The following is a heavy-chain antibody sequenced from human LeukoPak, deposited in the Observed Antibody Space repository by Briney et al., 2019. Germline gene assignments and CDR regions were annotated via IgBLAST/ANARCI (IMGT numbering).Heavy chain of an antibody. CDR1: GFTFSSYS. CDR3: AREGLGAAAGTFDY. CDR2: ISNSGDNA. V-gene: IGHV3-23*01. D-gene: IGHD6-13*01. J-gene: IGHJ4*02. Sequence: PGGSLRLSCAASGFTFSSYSMNWVRQAPGKGLAWVSIISNSGDNADYADSVKGRFTISRDKSKNTLSLQMNSLRVEDTAVYYCAREGLGAAAGTFDYWGQGTLVTVSS.